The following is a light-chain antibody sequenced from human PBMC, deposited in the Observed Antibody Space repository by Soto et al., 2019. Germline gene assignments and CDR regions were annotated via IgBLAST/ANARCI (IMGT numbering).Light chain of an antibody. CDR1: SSDVGTFNL. Sequence: QSALTQVASVSGSPGQSITISCTGTSSDVGTFNLVSWYQQHPGKAPRLMIYEVIKRPSGVSNRFSGSKSGNTASLTISGLQAEDGADYYCFSYAGSSFYVFGTGTKVTAL. CDR3: FSYAGSSFYV. J-gene: IGLJ1*01. V-gene: IGLV2-23*02. CDR2: EVI.